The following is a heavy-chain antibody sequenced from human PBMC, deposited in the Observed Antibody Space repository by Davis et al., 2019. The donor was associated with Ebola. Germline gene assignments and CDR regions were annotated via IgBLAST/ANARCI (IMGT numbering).Heavy chain of an antibody. CDR3: TGQPYYYYGMDV. J-gene: IGHJ6*02. D-gene: IGHD6-13*01. CDR2: IYYTGST. CDR1: GGSMTNYY. V-gene: IGHV4-59*08. Sequence: MPSETLSLTCTVSGGSMTNYYWSWIRQPPGKGLEWIGYIYYTGSTNYNRSLESRVTIAVDTSKNQFSLKLSSVTAADTAVYYCTGQPYYYYGMDVWGQGTTVTVSS.